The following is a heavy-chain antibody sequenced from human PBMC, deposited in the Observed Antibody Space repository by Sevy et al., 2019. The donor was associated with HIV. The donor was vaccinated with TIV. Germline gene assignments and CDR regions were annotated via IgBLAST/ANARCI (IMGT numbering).Heavy chain of an antibody. V-gene: IGHV3-11*01. D-gene: IGHD1-1*01. J-gene: IGHJ6*02. CDR1: GFTSSDYY. CDR2: ISGSGSTI. CDR3: AREKRQDYYYYGMDG. Sequence: GGSLRLSCVGFGFTSSDYYMSWIRQAPGKGLEWVSYISGSGSTIDYADSVKGRFTISRDNAKNSLYLKMNSLRAEDTAVYYCAREKRQDYYYYGMDGGGQGTTVTVSS.